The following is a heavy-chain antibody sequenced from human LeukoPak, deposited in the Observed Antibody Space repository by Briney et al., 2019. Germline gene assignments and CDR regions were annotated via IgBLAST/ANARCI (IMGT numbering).Heavy chain of an antibody. V-gene: IGHV4-4*02. CDR2: IYHSGST. J-gene: IGHJ4*02. D-gene: IGHD1-26*01. Sequence: SETLSLTCAVSGGSISSSNWWSWVRQPPGKGLEWIGEIYHSGSTNYNPSLKSRVTISVDKSKNQFSLKLSSVTAADTAVYYCASTRIVGATPFDYWGQGTLVTVSS. CDR1: GGSISSSNW. CDR3: ASTRIVGATPFDY.